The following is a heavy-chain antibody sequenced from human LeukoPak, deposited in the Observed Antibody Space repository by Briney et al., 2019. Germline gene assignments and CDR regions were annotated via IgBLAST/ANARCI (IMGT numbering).Heavy chain of an antibody. CDR1: GYTFTSYG. CDR3: ARGYAQWELLVDYYGMDV. V-gene: IGHV1-18*01. Sequence: ASVKVSCKASGYTFTSYGIIWVRQAPGQGLEWMGWISAYNGNTNYAQKLQGRVTMTTDTSTSTAYMELRSLRSDDTAVYYCARGYAQWELLVDYYGMDVWGQGTTVTVSS. J-gene: IGHJ6*02. D-gene: IGHD1-26*01. CDR2: ISAYNGNT.